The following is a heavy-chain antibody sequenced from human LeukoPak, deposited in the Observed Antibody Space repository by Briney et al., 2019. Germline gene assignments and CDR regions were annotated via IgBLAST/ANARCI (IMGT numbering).Heavy chain of an antibody. CDR3: ATEKNYGDYNAYGMDV. D-gene: IGHD4-17*01. CDR2: ISSSSYI. CDR1: GFTFSSSN. V-gene: IGHV3-21*01. Sequence: GGSLRLSCVVSGFTFSSSNMNWVRQAPGRGLEWVSSISSSSYIYYADSVKGRFTISRDNAKNSLSLQMNSLRAEDTAVYYCATEKNYGDYNAYGMDVWGQGTTVIVSS. J-gene: IGHJ6*02.